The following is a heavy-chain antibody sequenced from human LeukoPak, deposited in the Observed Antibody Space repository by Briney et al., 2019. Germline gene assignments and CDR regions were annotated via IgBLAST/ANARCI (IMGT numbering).Heavy chain of an antibody. CDR2: ISSSSSYI. J-gene: IGHJ6*03. Sequence: GGSLRLSCAASGFTFSSDSMNWVRQAPGKGLEWVSSISSSSSYIYYADSVKGRFTISRDNAKNSLYLQMNSLRAEDTAVYYCARDLETTVTDYYYYYMDVWGKGTTVTVSS. D-gene: IGHD4-11*01. CDR3: ARDLETTVTDYYYYYMDV. V-gene: IGHV3-21*01. CDR1: GFTFSSDS.